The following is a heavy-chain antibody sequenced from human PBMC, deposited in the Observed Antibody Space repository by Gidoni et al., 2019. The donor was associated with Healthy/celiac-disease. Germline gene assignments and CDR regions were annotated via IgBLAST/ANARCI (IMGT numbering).Heavy chain of an antibody. J-gene: IGHJ6*03. CDR2: IIPIFGTA. CDR1: GGTFRHSA. D-gene: IGHD4-17*01. V-gene: IGHV1-69*01. CDR3: ARVGEGGDYFSPYYYYYMDV. Sequence: QVQLVQSGAEVKKPGSSVKVSCQASGGTFRHSAIRRVRQAPGQGLEWMGGIIPIFGTANYAQKFQGRVTITADESTSTAYMELSSLRSEDTAVYYCARVGEGGDYFSPYYYYYMDVWGKGTTVTVSS.